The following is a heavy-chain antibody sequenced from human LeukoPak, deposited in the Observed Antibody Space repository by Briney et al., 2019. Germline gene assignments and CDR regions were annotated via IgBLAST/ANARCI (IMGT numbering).Heavy chain of an antibody. V-gene: IGHV3-7*01. D-gene: IGHD3-10*01. CDR2: IKQDGSEK. J-gene: IGHJ6*03. CDR1: GFTLSSYW. Sequence: GGSLRLSCAASGFTLSSYWMSWVRQAPGKGLEWVANIKQDGSEKYYVNSVKGRFTISRDNAKNSLYLQMNRLRVEDTAVYYRARIRFGESYAPKSYYYYYMDVWGIGTTVTISS. CDR3: ARIRFGESYAPKSYYYYYMDV.